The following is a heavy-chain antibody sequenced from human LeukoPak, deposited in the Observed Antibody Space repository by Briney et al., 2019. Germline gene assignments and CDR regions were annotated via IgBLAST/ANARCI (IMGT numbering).Heavy chain of an antibody. CDR3: TTEEEAGPLFDY. Sequence: GGSLRLSCAASGFTFSNAWMSWVRQAPGKGLEWVGRIKSKTDGGTTDYAAPVKGRFTISRDDSKNTLYLQMNSLKTEDTAVYYCTTEEEAGPLFDYWAREPWSPSPQ. V-gene: IGHV3-15*01. CDR1: GFTFSNAW. CDR2: IKSKTDGGTT. J-gene: IGHJ4*02.